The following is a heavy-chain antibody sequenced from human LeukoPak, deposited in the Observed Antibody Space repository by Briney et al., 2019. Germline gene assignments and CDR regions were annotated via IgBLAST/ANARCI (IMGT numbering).Heavy chain of an antibody. CDR2: IYYSGIT. V-gene: IGHV4-59*08. CDR1: GGSISSYY. CDR3: ARQGRGREDFDY. Sequence: SETLSLTCTVSGGSISSYYWSWIRQPPGKGLEWIGYIYYSGITNYNPSLTGRVTISLDTSKNQFSLKLSSVTAADTAVYYCARQGRGREDFDYWGQGTLVTVSS. J-gene: IGHJ4*02.